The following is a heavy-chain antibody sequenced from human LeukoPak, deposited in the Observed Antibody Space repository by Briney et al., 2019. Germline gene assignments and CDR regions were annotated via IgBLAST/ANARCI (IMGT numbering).Heavy chain of an antibody. D-gene: IGHD6-6*01. J-gene: IGHJ5*02. CDR3: AHRLMYSSSSGLARWFDP. CDR1: GFSLSTSGVG. Sequence: SGPTLVNPTQTLTLTCTFSGFSLSTSGVGVGWIRQPPGKALEWLALIYWNDDKRYSPSLKSRLTITKDTSKNQVVLTMTNMDPVDTATYYCAHRLMYSSSSGLARWFDPWGQGTLVTVSS. CDR2: IYWNDDK. V-gene: IGHV2-5*01.